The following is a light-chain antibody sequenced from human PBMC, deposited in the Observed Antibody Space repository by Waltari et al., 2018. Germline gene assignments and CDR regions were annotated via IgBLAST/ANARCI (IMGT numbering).Light chain of an antibody. CDR1: SGAVNSAHY. CDR2: STS. CDR3: LLYYGGTQPWV. Sequence: QTVVTQEPSLTVSPRGTVTLTCASSSGAVNSAHYPNWLQQKPGQAPRALIYSTSNKHSWTPARFSCSLRGGKAALILSGVQPEDEAEYYCLLYYGGTQPWVFGGGTKLTVL. J-gene: IGLJ3*02. V-gene: IGLV7-43*01.